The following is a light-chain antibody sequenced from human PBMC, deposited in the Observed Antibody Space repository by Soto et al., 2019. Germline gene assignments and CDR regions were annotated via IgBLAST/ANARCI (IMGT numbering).Light chain of an antibody. V-gene: IGKV1-17*01. Sequence: DIQMTQSPSSLSASVGDRVTITCRASQGIRNELGWYQQKPGRAPKRLFYGVSNVQSGVPSRFSGSASGTEVTLAISSLQPEDSATYYCLQHNTYPWTFGQGTKVEVK. CDR1: QGIRNE. J-gene: IGKJ1*01. CDR2: GVS. CDR3: LQHNTYPWT.